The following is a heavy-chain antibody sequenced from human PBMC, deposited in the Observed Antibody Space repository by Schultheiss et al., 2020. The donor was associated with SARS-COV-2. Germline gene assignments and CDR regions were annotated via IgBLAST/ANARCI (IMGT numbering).Heavy chain of an antibody. CDR1: GFTFSSYA. V-gene: IGHV3-30*04. CDR2: ISYDGSNK. Sequence: GESLKISCAASGFTFSSYAMHWVRQAPGKGLEWVAVISYDGSNKYYADSVKGRFTISRDNSKNTLSLQMNSLRAEDTAVYYCARDPSTYCSSTSCYSPSDYWGQGTLVTVSS. J-gene: IGHJ4*02. D-gene: IGHD2-2*01. CDR3: ARDPSTYCSSTSCYSPSDY.